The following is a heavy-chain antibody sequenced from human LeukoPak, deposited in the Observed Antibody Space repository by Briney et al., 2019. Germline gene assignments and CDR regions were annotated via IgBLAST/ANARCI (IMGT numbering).Heavy chain of an antibody. D-gene: IGHD3-16*01. J-gene: IGHJ4*02. Sequence: SETLSLTCAVYGGSFSGYYWSWIRQPPGKGLEWIGEINHSGSTNYNPSLKSRVTISVDTSKNQLSLKLSSVTAADTAVYYCARGFGHWVYWGQGTLVTVSS. CDR2: INHSGST. CDR3: ARGFGHWVY. CDR1: GGSFSGYY. V-gene: IGHV4-34*01.